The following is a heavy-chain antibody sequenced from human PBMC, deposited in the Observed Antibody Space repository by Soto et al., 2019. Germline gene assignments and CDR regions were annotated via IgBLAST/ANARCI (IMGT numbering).Heavy chain of an antibody. CDR1: GFTFSSYW. CDR2: INSDGSSI. V-gene: IGHV3-74*01. D-gene: IGHD3-16*01. CDR3: ATSISVGGGG. Sequence: HPGGSLRLSXAAPGFTFSSYWMHWVRQAPGKGLVWVSRINSDGSSIRYADSVKGRFTISRDNAKNTLYLQMNNLRADDTAVYYCATSISVGGGGWGQGTLVTVSS. J-gene: IGHJ4*02.